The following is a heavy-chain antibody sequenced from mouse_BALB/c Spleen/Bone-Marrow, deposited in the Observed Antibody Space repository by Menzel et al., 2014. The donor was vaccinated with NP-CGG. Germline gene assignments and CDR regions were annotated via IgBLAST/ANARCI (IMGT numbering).Heavy chain of an antibody. CDR1: GFTFSDYY. CDR3: ATEIEDESGGAGTRDY. J-gene: IGHJ4*01. CDR2: IRNKAYGDTT. D-gene: IGHD4-1*01. Sequence: EVKVVEYGGGLVQPGGSLRLSCATSGFTFSDYYISWVRQPPGKALEWLGFIRNKAYGDTTEYSASVKGRFTISRDNSQSRLYLQRNTRRAEDSGRYGWATEIEDESGGAGTRDYGGQGTSVTVSS. V-gene: IGHV7-3*02.